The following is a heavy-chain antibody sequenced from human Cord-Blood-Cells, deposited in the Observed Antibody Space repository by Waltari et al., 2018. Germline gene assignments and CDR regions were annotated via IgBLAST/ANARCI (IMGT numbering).Heavy chain of an antibody. Sequence: EVQLVESGGGLVQPGRSLRLSCAASGFTFDDYAMPWVRQAPGKGLEWVSGISWNSGHIGYADSVKGRFTISRDNGKNALYLKMNSLRAEDMALYDCAKGDLYGSGSYYNYLDYWGQGTLVTVSS. D-gene: IGHD3-10*01. CDR2: ISWNSGHI. CDR1: GFTFDDYA. V-gene: IGHV3-9*03. CDR3: AKGDLYGSGSYYNYLDY. J-gene: IGHJ4*02.